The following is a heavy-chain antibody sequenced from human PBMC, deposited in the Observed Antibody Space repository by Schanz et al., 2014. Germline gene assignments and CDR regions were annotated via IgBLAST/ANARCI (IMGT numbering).Heavy chain of an antibody. CDR1: GYTFTGYY. Sequence: QVQLVQSGAEVKKPGASVKVSCKASGYTFTGYYMHWVRQAPGQGLEWMGWINPNSGGTNYAQKFQGRVTMTRDTSTTTVYMDLSSLISEDTAVYYCAFDRDDAYDIWGQGTTVTVSS. J-gene: IGHJ3*02. CDR2: INPNSGGT. CDR3: AFDRDDAYDI. D-gene: IGHD3-9*01. V-gene: IGHV1-2*02.